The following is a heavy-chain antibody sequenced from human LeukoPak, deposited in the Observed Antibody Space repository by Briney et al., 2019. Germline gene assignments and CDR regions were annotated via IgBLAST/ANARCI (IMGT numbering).Heavy chain of an antibody. V-gene: IGHV3-20*04. CDR3: ARGEKVVLWMVCFVV. Sequence: GGSLRLSCAASGFTFDDHVMVWVRQAPGKGLEWVSGINWNGATTGYADSVKGRFTISRDNVRNSLYLQMDSLRAEDTALYFCARGEKVVLWMVCFVVWGPGTMVTVSS. CDR2: INWNGATT. J-gene: IGHJ3*01. CDR1: GFTFDDHV. D-gene: IGHD2-21*01.